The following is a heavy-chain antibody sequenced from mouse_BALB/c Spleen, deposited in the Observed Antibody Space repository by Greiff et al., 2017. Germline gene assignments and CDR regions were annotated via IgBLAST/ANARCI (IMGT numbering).Heavy chain of an antibody. Sequence: QVQLQQSGAELMKPGASVKISCKATGYTFSSYWIEWVKQRPGHGLEWIGEILPGSGSTNYNEKFKGKATFTADTSSNTAYMQLSSLTSEDSAVYYCARLLRYWYFDVWGAGTTVTVSS. CDR2: ILPGSGST. J-gene: IGHJ1*01. CDR1: GYTFSSYW. D-gene: IGHD1-1*01. CDR3: ARLLRYWYFDV. V-gene: IGHV1-9*01.